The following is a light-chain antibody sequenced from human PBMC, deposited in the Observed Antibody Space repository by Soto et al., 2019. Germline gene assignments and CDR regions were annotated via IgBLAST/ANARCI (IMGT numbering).Light chain of an antibody. CDR3: QQYTGPPTT. J-gene: IGKJ5*01. CDR2: DAS. CDR1: QSVSSNY. V-gene: IGKV3-20*01. Sequence: EIVLTQSPGTLSLSPGERTTLSCRASQSVSSNYFAWYQQKPGQAPRLLIYDASNRATGIPARFSGSGSGTDFTLTISSLEPEDSAVYFCQQYTGPPTTFGQGTRLEIK.